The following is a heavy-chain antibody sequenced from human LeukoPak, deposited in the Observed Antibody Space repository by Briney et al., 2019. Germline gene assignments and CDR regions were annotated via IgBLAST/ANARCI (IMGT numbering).Heavy chain of an antibody. D-gene: IGHD5-24*01. V-gene: IGHV3-7*01. J-gene: IGHJ4*02. CDR2: IKEDGSET. CDR1: GFTFKKYW. CDR3: ARETPRRGETRDGYR. Sequence: GGSLRLSCAASGFTFKKYWMNWVRQVPGKGLECLANIKEDGSETYYADSVKGRFTISRDNPKNLLFLQINSLRVEDTAVYYCARETPRRGETRDGYRWGQGTLVTVSS.